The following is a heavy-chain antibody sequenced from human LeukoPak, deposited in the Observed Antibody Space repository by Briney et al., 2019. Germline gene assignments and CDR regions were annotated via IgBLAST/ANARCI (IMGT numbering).Heavy chain of an antibody. CDR3: TRQTYYYYGMDV. V-gene: IGHV4-59*08. CDR2: IYYSGST. J-gene: IGHJ6*02. Sequence: SETLSLTCTVSGGSISTYYWSWIRQPPGKGLEWIGFIYYSGSTSYNPSLKSRVTISVDTSKNQFSLNLTSVTASDTAVYYCTRQTYYYYGMDVWGQGTTVTVSS. CDR1: GGSISTYY.